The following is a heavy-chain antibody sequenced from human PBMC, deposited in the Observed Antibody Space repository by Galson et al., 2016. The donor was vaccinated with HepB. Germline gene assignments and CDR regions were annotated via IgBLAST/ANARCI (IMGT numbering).Heavy chain of an antibody. J-gene: IGHJ4*02. D-gene: IGHD2/OR15-2a*01. Sequence: LEWIGHIYFSGSTTYNASLKSRLTISVDTSKNQFSLKLNSVTAADTAVYYCARLTFYNYFDYWGQGTLVTVSS. CDR2: IYFSGST. V-gene: IGHV4-31*02. CDR3: ARLTFYNYFDY.